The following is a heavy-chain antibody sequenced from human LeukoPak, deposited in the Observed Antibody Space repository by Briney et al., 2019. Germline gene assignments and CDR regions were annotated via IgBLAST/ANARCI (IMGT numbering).Heavy chain of an antibody. J-gene: IGHJ4*02. CDR1: GGSFSGYY. CDR2: INHSGST. CDR3: ARGRIYYDSTGYHY. Sequence: SETLSLTCAVYGGSFSGYYWSWIRQPPGKGLEWIGEINHSGSTNYNPSLKSRVTISVDTSKKQFSLKLRSVTAADTAVYYCARGRIYYDSTGYHYWGQGTLVTVSS. D-gene: IGHD3-22*01. V-gene: IGHV4-34*01.